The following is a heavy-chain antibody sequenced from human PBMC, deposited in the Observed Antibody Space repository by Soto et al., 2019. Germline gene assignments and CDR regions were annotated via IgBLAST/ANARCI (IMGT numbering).Heavy chain of an antibody. J-gene: IGHJ4*02. Sequence: SVKVSCKASGGAFSSYAISWVRQAPGQGLEWMGGIIPIFGTANYAQKFQGRVTITADKSTSTAYMELSSLRSEDTAVYYCARDGLMAPTSYFDYWGQGTLVPVPS. D-gene: IGHD2-8*01. V-gene: IGHV1-69*06. CDR1: GGAFSSYA. CDR3: ARDGLMAPTSYFDY. CDR2: IIPIFGTA.